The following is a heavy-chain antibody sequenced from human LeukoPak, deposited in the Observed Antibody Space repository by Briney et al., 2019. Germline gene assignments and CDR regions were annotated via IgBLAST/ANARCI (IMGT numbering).Heavy chain of an antibody. CDR2: IKSKTDGGTT. D-gene: IGHD6-13*01. CDR1: GFTFSNTW. V-gene: IGHV3-15*01. CDR3: TTGLRAADTN. Sequence: PGGSLRLSRAASGFTFSNTWMSWVRQAPGKGLGWVGRIKSKTDGGTTDYAAPVKGRFTISRDDSKNTLYLQMNSLKTEDTAVYYCTTGLRAADTNWGLGTLVTVSS. J-gene: IGHJ4*02.